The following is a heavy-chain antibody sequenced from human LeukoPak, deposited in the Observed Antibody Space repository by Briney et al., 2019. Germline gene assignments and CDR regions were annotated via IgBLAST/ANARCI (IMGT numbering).Heavy chain of an antibody. D-gene: IGHD1-26*01. CDR2: ISGSGGST. V-gene: IGHV3-23*01. J-gene: IGHJ4*02. CDR3: AKSSPSGSYLYYFDY. Sequence: GGSLRLSCAASGFTFSSYAMSWVRQAPGKGLEWVSAISGSGGSTYYADSVKGRFTISRDNSKNTLYLQMDSLRAEDTAVYYCAKSSPSGSYLYYFDYWGQGTLVTVSS. CDR1: GFTFSSYA.